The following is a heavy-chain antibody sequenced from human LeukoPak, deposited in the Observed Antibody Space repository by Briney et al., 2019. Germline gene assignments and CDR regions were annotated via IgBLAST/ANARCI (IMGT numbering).Heavy chain of an antibody. Sequence: GGSLRLSCSASGFIFDNFAMNWARQAPGKGLEWVSYVSGGGAKRHYSASVKGRFTISRDNSKNTLYLEMNSLRAEDTAMYYCAKCSANYYNDAFDVWGRGTMVTVSS. CDR3: AKCSANYYNDAFDV. J-gene: IGHJ3*01. CDR2: VSGGGAKR. V-gene: IGHV3-23*01. CDR1: GFIFDNFA. D-gene: IGHD3-10*02.